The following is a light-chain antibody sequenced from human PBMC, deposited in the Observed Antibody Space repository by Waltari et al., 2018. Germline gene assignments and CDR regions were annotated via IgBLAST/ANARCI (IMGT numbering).Light chain of an antibody. J-gene: IGKJ4*01. V-gene: IGKV4-1*01. CDR3: QQYYSTPLT. CDR2: WAS. Sequence: DIVMTQSPDSLAVSVGERATIHCKSSQSVLYSSNNKNYLAWYQQKPGQPPKLLIYWASTRESGVPDRFSGSGSGTDFTLTISSLQAEDVAVYYCQQYYSTPLTFGGGTKVEIK. CDR1: QSVLYSSNNKNY.